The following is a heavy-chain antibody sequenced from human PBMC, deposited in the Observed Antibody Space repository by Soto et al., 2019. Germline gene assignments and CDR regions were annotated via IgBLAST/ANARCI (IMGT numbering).Heavy chain of an antibody. D-gene: IGHD6-19*01. CDR2: INSDGSIT. J-gene: IGHJ4*02. CDR3: ASRSSGWYFDY. Sequence: GGSLRLSCAASGVTFSSYWMHWVRQAPGKGLVWVSRINSDGSITNYADSVEGRFTISRDNAKKTLYLQMNSLRAEDTAVYYCASRSSGWYFDYWGQGTLVTVSS. CDR1: GVTFSSYW. V-gene: IGHV3-74*01.